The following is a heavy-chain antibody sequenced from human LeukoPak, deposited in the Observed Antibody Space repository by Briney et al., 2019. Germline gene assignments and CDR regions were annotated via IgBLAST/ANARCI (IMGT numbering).Heavy chain of an antibody. Sequence: PGGSLRLSCAASGFTFSSYAMHWVRQAPGKGLEWVAVISYDGSNKYYADSVKGRFTISRDNSKNTLYLQMNSLRAEDTAVYYCARYSSGSYDSSGPDAFDIWGQGTMVTVSS. CDR2: ISYDGSNK. V-gene: IGHV3-30*04. J-gene: IGHJ3*02. CDR1: GFTFSSYA. D-gene: IGHD3-10*01. CDR3: ARYSSGSYDSSGPDAFDI.